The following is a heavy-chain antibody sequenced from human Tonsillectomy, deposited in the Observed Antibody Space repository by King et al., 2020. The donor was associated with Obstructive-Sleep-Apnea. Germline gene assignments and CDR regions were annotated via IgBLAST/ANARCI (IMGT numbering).Heavy chain of an antibody. Sequence: VQLQESGPGLVKPSETLSLTCTVSGGSISSYYWSWIRQPPGKGLEWIGYIYYSGSTNYNPSLKSRVTISVDTSKNQFSLKLSSVTAADTAVYYCARHFWFDPWGQGTLVTVSS. J-gene: IGHJ5*02. CDR2: IYYSGST. CDR3: ARHFWFDP. V-gene: IGHV4-59*08. CDR1: GGSISSYY.